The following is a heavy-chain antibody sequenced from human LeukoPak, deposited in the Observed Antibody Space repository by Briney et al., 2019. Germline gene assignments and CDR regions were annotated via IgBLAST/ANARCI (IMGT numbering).Heavy chain of an antibody. D-gene: IGHD2-2*02. CDR3: ARVAAEVVGVPGAIGFGWLRRDYYYMDV. Sequence: ASVTVSFKASGYTFTIYYIHWVRQAPGEALEWMGIINPSGDSTSYAQKFQGRVTMTRDMSTSTVYMELSSLRSEDTAVYYCARVAAEVVGVPGAIGFGWLRRDYYYMDVWGKGTTVTVPS. CDR2: INPSGDST. J-gene: IGHJ6*03. V-gene: IGHV1-46*01. CDR1: GYTFTIYY.